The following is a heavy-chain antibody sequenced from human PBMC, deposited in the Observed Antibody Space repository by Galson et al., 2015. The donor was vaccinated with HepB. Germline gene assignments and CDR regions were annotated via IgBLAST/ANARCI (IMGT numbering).Heavy chain of an antibody. CDR2: TRNKANSYTT. Sequence: SLRLSCAASGFTFSDHYMDWVRQAPGKGLEWVGRTRNKANSYTTDYAASVKGRFTISRDDSKNSLYLQMNSLKTEDTAVYYCAIERRDYGDYAYYYYGMDVWGQGTTVTVSS. CDR1: GFTFSDHY. J-gene: IGHJ6*02. D-gene: IGHD4-17*01. V-gene: IGHV3-72*01. CDR3: AIERRDYGDYAYYYYGMDV.